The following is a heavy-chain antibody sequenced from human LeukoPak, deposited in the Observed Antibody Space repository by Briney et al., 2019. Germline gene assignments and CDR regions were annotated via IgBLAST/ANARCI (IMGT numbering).Heavy chain of an antibody. CDR2: INHSGST. J-gene: IGHJ4*02. CDR1: GGSISGYY. V-gene: IGHV4-34*01. D-gene: IGHD6-19*01. CDR3: ARGPRWLVYYFDY. Sequence: PSETLSLTCTVSGGSISGYYWSWIRQPPGKGLEWIGEINHSGSTNYNPSLKSRVTISVDTSKNQFSLKLSSVTAADTAVYYCARGPRWLVYYFDYWGQGTLVTVSS.